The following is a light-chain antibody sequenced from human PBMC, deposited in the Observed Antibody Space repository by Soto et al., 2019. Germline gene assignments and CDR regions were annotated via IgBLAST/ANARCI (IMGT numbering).Light chain of an antibody. V-gene: IGKV1-5*01. Sequence: DIQMTQSPTTLSASVGDRVTITCRASQSISNWLAWYQQKPGEAPKLLMYDVFKLKSGVPSRFSGSGSRTEFTLTNSSLQPDDFASYYCQQYNSYGLTFGGGTKVE. J-gene: IGKJ4*01. CDR2: DVF. CDR1: QSISNW. CDR3: QQYNSYGLT.